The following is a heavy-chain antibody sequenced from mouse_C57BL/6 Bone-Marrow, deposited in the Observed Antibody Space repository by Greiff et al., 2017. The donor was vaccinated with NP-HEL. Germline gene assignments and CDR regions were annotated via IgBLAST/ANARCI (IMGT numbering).Heavy chain of an antibody. CDR2: ISYDGSN. Sequence: ESGPGLVKPSQSLSLTCSVTGYSITSGYYWNWIRQFPGNKLEWMGYISYDGSNNYNPSLKNRISITRDTSKNQFFLKLNSVTTEDTATYYCARGGIITTVVGDYWGQGTTLTVSS. D-gene: IGHD1-1*01. J-gene: IGHJ2*01. CDR3: ARGGIITTVVGDY. CDR1: GYSITSGYY. V-gene: IGHV3-6*01.